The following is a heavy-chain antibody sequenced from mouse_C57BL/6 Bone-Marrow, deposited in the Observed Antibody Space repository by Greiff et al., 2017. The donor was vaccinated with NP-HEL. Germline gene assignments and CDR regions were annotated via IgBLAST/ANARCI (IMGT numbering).Heavy chain of an antibody. D-gene: IGHD1-1*01. V-gene: IGHV1-81*01. J-gene: IGHJ1*03. CDR1: GYTFTSYG. CDR2: IYPRSGNT. CDR3: ATITTVVATPV. Sequence: VKLQESGAELARPGASVKLSCKASGYTFTSYGISWVKQRTGQGLEWIGEIYPRSGNTYYNEKFKGKATLTADKSSSTAYMELRSLTSEDSAVYFCATITTVVATPVWGTGTTVTVSS.